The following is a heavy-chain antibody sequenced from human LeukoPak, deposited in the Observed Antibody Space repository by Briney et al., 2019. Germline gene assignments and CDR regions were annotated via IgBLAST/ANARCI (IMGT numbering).Heavy chain of an antibody. CDR1: GGTFSSYA. J-gene: IGHJ4*02. D-gene: IGHD6-13*01. CDR3: ARGAPTAAGLGRGY. Sequence: ASVKVSCKASGGTFSSYAISWVRQAPGQGLEWMGGIIPIFGTANYAQKFQGRVTITADESTSTAYMELSSLRSEDTAVYYCARGAPTAAGLGRGYWGQGTLVTVSS. CDR2: IIPIFGTA. V-gene: IGHV1-69*13.